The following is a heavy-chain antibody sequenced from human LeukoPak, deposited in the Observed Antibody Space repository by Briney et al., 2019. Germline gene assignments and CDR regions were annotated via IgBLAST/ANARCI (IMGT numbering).Heavy chain of an antibody. CDR2: ISGSGGSI. CDR3: ASYITYYYDTSGHYFEF. CDR1: GFTFSSYA. Sequence: GGSLRLSCAASGFTFSSYAMSWVRQAPGKGLEWVSAISGSGGSIHYADSVKGRFTISRDNSKSALYLQMSSLRAEDTAVYYCASYITYYYDTSGHYFEFWGQGTLVSVSS. D-gene: IGHD3-22*01. V-gene: IGHV3-23*01. J-gene: IGHJ4*02.